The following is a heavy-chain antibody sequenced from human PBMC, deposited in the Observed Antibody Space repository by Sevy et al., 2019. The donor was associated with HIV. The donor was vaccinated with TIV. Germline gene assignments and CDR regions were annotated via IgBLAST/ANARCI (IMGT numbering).Heavy chain of an antibody. CDR2: IYWDDDK. J-gene: IGHJ4*02. D-gene: IGHD7-27*01. CDR3: AHLSKNWGLGPYYFDY. CDR1: GFSLSTSGVS. Sequence: SGPTLVNPTQTLTLTCTFSGFSLSTSGVSVGWIRQPPGKALEWLAVIYWDDDKRYSPSLKTRLTITKDTSKNLVDLTMNNIDPVDTATYYCAHLSKNWGLGPYYFDYWGQGTLVTVSS. V-gene: IGHV2-5*02.